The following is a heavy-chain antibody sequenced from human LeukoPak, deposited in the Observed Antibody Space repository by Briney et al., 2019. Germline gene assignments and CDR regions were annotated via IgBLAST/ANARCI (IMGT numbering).Heavy chain of an antibody. CDR2: ISGSGGST. CDR3: AKGKTSSTSCWDY. J-gene: IGHJ4*02. CDR1: GFTFSSYA. V-gene: IGHV3-23*01. D-gene: IGHD2-2*01. Sequence: AGGSLRLSCAASGFTFSSYAMSWVRQAPGKGREWVSAISGSGGSTYYADSVQGRFTISRDNSKNTLYLQMNSLRAEDTAVYYCAKGKTSSTSCWDYWGQGTLVTVSS.